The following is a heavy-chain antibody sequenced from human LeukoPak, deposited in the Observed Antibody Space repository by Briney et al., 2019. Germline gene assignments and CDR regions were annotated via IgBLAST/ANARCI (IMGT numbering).Heavy chain of an antibody. D-gene: IGHD6-19*01. V-gene: IGHV4-34*01. CDR3: AREKSSGGYDYDAFDI. J-gene: IGHJ3*02. CDR2: INHSGST. Sequence: SGTLSLTCAVYGGSFSGYYWSWLRQPPGKGLEWIGEINHSGSTNYNPSLKSRVTISVDTSKNQFSLKLSSVTAADTAVYYCAREKSSGGYDYDAFDIWGQGTMVTVSS. CDR1: GGSFSGYY.